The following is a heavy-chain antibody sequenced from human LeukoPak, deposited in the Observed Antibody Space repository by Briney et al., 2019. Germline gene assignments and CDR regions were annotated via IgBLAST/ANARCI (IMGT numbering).Heavy chain of an antibody. CDR1: GFTFSTTW. V-gene: IGHV3-74*01. J-gene: IGHJ4*02. CDR2: MNSDGSTT. Sequence: GGSLTLSCAASGFTFSTTWLHWVRQTPGKGLVWVSRMNSDGSTTNYADSVKGRFTISRDNAKSTLYLQMNNLRVEDTAVYYCATAGNYRFDNWGQGTLVTVSP. D-gene: IGHD1-7*01. CDR3: ATAGNYRFDN.